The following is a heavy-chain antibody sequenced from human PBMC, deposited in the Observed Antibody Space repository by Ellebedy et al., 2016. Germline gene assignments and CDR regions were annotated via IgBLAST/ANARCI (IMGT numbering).Heavy chain of an antibody. CDR2: ISAYNGNT. CDR3: ARSDYDFWSGPTYGMDV. Sequence: ASVKVSCKASGYTFTSYGISWVRQAPGQGLEWMGWISAYNGNTNYAQKLQGRVTMTTDTSTSTAYMELRSLRSDDTAVYYCARSDYDFWSGPTYGMDVWGQGTTVTVSS. CDR1: GYTFTSYG. J-gene: IGHJ6*02. D-gene: IGHD3-3*01. V-gene: IGHV1-18*01.